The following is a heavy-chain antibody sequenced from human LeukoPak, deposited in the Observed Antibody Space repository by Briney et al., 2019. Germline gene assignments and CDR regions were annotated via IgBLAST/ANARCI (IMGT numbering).Heavy chain of an antibody. CDR2: ISGRGYNT. Sequence: GGSLRLSCAASGFIFSSYAMSWVRPAPGKGLEWVSVISGRGYNTYYADSVKGRFTISRDNSKNTLYLQMNSLRAEDTAVYYCAKDVMDEGGYYNYYDMHVWGQGTTVNVSS. D-gene: IGHD2-2*03. V-gene: IGHV3-23*01. CDR1: GFIFSSYA. J-gene: IGHJ6*02. CDR3: AKDVMDEGGYYNYYDMHV.